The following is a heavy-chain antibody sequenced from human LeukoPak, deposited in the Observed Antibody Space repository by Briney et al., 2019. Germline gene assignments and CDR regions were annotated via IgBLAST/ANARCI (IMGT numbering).Heavy chain of an antibody. CDR2: ISSDASIT. Sequence: GGSLRLSCAASGLTFSTYWMHWVRQDPGKGLVWVSRISSDASITSYADPVRGRFTISRDNAKNTLYLQMNSLRAEDTALYYCATSARTYIGSSLDYWGQGTLVTVSS. J-gene: IGHJ4*02. CDR1: GLTFSTYW. V-gene: IGHV3-74*01. D-gene: IGHD2-15*01. CDR3: ATSARTYIGSSLDY.